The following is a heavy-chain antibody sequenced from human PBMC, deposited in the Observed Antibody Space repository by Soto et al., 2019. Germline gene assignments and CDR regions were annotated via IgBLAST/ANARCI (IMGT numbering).Heavy chain of an antibody. D-gene: IGHD2-15*01. CDR2: IYYSGST. Sequence: SETLSLTCTVSGGSISSSSYYWGWILQPPGKGLEWIGSIYYSGSTYYNPSPKSRVTISVDTSKNQFSLKLSSVTAAETAVYYCARQINGGPRPYWFDPWGQGTLVTVSS. CDR3: ARQINGGPRPYWFDP. J-gene: IGHJ5*02. CDR1: GGSISSSSYY. V-gene: IGHV4-39*01.